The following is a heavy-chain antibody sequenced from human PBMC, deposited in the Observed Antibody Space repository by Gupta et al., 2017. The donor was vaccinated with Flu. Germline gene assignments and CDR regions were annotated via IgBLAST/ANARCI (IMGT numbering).Heavy chain of an antibody. Sequence: QVQLVQSGAEVKKPGASVKVSCKASGYTFTGYYMHWVRQAPGQGLEWMGWINPNSGGTNYAQKFQGRVTMTRDTSISTAYMELSRLRSDDTAVYYCARGYYDFWSGYYTGFVGSSFDYWGQGTLVTVSS. CDR1: GYTFTGYY. V-gene: IGHV1-2*02. J-gene: IGHJ4*02. CDR3: ARGYYDFWSGYYTGFVGSSFDY. CDR2: INPNSGGT. D-gene: IGHD3-3*01.